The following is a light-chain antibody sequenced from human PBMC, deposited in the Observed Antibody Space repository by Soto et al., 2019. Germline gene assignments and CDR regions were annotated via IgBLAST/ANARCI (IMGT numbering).Light chain of an antibody. J-gene: IGLJ3*02. CDR3: QTWGTGIDWV. CDR2: LTSDGSH. CDR1: SGHSSYA. V-gene: IGLV4-69*01. Sequence: QLVLTQSPSASASLEASVKLTCTLSSGHSSYAIAWHQQQPEKGPRYLMKLTSDGSHSKGDGIPDRFSGSSSGAERYLTISSLQSEDEADYYCQTWGTGIDWVFGGGTQLTVL.